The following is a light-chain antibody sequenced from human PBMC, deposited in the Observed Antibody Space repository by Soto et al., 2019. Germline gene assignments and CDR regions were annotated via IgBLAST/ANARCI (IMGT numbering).Light chain of an antibody. Sequence: EIVLTQSPGTLSLSPGERATLSCRASQSVSRNYLVWYQQKPGQAPRLLIYGASGRATGIPDRFSGSGSGTDFTLTISRLEPEDFAVYYCQQYGSSGTCGQGTKV. J-gene: IGKJ1*01. V-gene: IGKV3-20*01. CDR2: GAS. CDR3: QQYGSSGT. CDR1: QSVSRNY.